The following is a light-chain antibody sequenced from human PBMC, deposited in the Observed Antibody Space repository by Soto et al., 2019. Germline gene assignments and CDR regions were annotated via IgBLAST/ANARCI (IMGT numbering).Light chain of an antibody. CDR1: QSVTNN. CDR2: RAS. V-gene: IGKV3D-15*01. CDR3: QEYNLWPGT. Sequence: IVMTQSPVTLSVSPGEKATLSCRASQSVTNNLAWYQQTPGQAPRLLIYRASTRATGVPVRFSGSGSGRQFTLTIIILQSEDSAVYFCQEYNLWPGTFGQGTKVDIK. J-gene: IGKJ1*01.